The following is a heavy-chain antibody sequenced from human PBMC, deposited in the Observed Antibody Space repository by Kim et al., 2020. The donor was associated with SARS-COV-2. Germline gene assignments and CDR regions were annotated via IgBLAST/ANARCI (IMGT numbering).Heavy chain of an antibody. D-gene: IGHD4-17*01. CDR1: GFTFSSYS. V-gene: IGHV3-48*02. CDR2: ISSSSSTI. Sequence: GGSLRLSCAASGFTFSSYSMNWVRQAPGKGLEWVSYISSSSSTIYYADSVKGRFTISRDNAKNSLYLQMNSLRDEDTAVYYCARVGAIYGDYYYYGMDVWGQGTTVTVSS. CDR3: ARVGAIYGDYYYYGMDV. J-gene: IGHJ6*02.